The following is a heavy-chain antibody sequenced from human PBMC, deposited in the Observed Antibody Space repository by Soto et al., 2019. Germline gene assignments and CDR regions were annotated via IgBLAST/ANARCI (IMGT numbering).Heavy chain of an antibody. CDR3: ARRGTRIDS. CDR1: GYTFTNFG. Sequence: VQLVQSGAEVKKPGASVKVSCKTSGYTFTNFGLTWVRQAPGQGLEWMGWISAYNGNTNYAQNFQGRVTRTTDTSTSTAYMEPRSLRSVDTAVYYCARRGTRIDSWAQVALVTASS. J-gene: IGHJ4*02. V-gene: IGHV1-18*01. D-gene: IGHD3-16*01. CDR2: ISAYNGNT.